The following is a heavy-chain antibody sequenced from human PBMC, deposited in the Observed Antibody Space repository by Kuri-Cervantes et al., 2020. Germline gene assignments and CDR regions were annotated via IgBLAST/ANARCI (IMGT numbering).Heavy chain of an antibody. CDR1: GFTFSSYG. CDR3: AKDPPDTVAGGYYYYYMDV. J-gene: IGHJ6*03. Sequence: GGSLRLSCAASGFTFSSYGMHWVRQAPGKGLEWVAVISYDGSNKYYADSVKGRFTISRDNSKNTLYLQMNSLRAEDTAVYYCAKDPPDTVAGGYYYYYMDVWGKGTTVTVSS. CDR2: ISYDGSNK. V-gene: IGHV3-30*18. D-gene: IGHD4-11*01.